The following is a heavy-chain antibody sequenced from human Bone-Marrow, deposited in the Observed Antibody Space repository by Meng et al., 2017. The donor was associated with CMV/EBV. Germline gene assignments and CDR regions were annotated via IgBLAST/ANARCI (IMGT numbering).Heavy chain of an antibody. Sequence: GESLKISCAASGFTFSNAWMSWVRQAPGKGLEWVGRIKSKTDGGTTDYAAPVKGRFTISRDDSKNTLYLQMNSLKTEDTAVYYCTRLREQLVYYYGMDVWGQGTTVTVSS. CDR2: IKSKTDGGTT. CDR3: TRLREQLVYYYGMDV. CDR1: GFTFSNAW. V-gene: IGHV3-15*01. J-gene: IGHJ6*02. D-gene: IGHD6-6*01.